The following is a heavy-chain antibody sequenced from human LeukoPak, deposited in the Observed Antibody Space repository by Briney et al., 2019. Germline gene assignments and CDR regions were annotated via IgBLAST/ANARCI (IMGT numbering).Heavy chain of an antibody. J-gene: IGHJ2*01. CDR2: IYPGDSDT. D-gene: IGHD4-17*01. CDR1: GYSFTTYW. Sequence: GESLKISCKGAGYSFTTYWICWVRQMPGKGLEWMGIIYPGDSDTRYSPSFQGQVTISADKSIRTAYLQWSSLQASDTAIYYCARRDADYEYVDLWGRGTVVTVSS. V-gene: IGHV5-51*01. CDR3: ARRDADYEYVDL.